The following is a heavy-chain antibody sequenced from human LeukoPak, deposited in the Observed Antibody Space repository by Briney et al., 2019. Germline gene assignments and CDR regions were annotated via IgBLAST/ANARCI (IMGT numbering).Heavy chain of an antibody. D-gene: IGHD1-14*01. CDR2: VGIAGDT. J-gene: IGHJ3*01. Sequence: LPGGSLRLSCAASGFTFNNYEMPWVRQTAGKGLEWVSAVGIAGDTFYAGSVKGRFSISRDNAESSLFLQMNSLRAGDTAVYYCAREGRMGTADAFDVWGQGTMVTVSS. CDR3: AREGRMGTADAFDV. V-gene: IGHV3-13*01. CDR1: GFTFNNYE.